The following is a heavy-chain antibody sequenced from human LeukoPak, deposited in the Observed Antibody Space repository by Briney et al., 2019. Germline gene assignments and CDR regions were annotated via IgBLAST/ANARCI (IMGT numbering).Heavy chain of an antibody. J-gene: IGHJ4*02. CDR2: ISGSGGST. Sequence: PGGSLRLSCAASGFTFSSYAMSWVRQAPGKGLEWVSAISGSGGSTYYADSVKGRFTISRDNSKNTLYLQMNSLRAEDTAVYYCAKDRSLYCSSTSCHLADYWGQGTLVTVSS. D-gene: IGHD2-2*01. CDR1: GFTFSSYA. V-gene: IGHV3-23*01. CDR3: AKDRSLYCSSTSCHLADY.